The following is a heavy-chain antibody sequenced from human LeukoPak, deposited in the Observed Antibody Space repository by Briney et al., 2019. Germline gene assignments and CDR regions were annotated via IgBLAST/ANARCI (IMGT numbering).Heavy chain of an antibody. J-gene: IGHJ4*02. Sequence: GRSLRLSCAASRYTFGDYAMHWVRQAPGKGLEWVSGISWNSGSIGYADSVKGRFTISRDNAKNSLYLQMNSQRAEDMALYYCAKDHGDYDWFYYWGQGTLVTVPS. CDR3: AKDHGDYDWFYY. D-gene: IGHD4-17*01. CDR1: RYTFGDYA. V-gene: IGHV3-9*03. CDR2: ISWNSGSI.